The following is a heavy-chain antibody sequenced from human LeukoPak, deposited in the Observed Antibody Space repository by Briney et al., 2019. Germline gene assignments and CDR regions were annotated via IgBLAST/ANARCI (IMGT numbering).Heavy chain of an antibody. CDR1: GYSISSGFY. J-gene: IGHJ3*02. D-gene: IGHD3-22*01. CDR2: IYHSGST. CDR3: ARAITMIVVVRSDAFDI. V-gene: IGHV4-38-2*02. Sequence: SETLSLTCTVSGYSISSGFYWGWIRQPPVKGLEWIGSIYHSGSTYYNPSLKSRVTISVDTSRNQFSLKLTSVTAADTAVYYCARAITMIVVVRSDAFDIWGQGTMVTVSS.